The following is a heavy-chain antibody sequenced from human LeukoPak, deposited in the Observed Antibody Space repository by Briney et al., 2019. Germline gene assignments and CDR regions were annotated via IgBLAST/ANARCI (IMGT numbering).Heavy chain of an antibody. CDR2: ISWNSGSI. CDR3: AKDKDCSSTSCYYYYGMDV. V-gene: IGHV3-9*01. J-gene: IGHJ6*02. CDR1: GFTFSSYG. Sequence: GGSLRLSCAASGFTFSSYGMHWVRQAPGKGLEWVSGISWNSGSIGYADSVKGRFTISRDNAKNSLYLQMNSLRAEDTALYYCAKDKDCSSTSCYYYYGMDVWGQGTTVTVSS. D-gene: IGHD2-2*01.